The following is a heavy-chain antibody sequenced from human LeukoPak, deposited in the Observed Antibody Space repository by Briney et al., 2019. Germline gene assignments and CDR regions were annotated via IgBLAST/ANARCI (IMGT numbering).Heavy chain of an antibody. Sequence: ASVKVSCKASGYTFTSYGISWVRQAPGQGLEWMGWINPNSGGTNYAQKFQGRVTMTRDTSISTAYMELSRLRSDDTAVYYCARVPGIAAAGKDNWFDPWGQGTLVTVSS. CDR3: ARVPGIAAAGKDNWFDP. CDR2: INPNSGGT. D-gene: IGHD6-13*01. V-gene: IGHV1-2*02. J-gene: IGHJ5*02. CDR1: GYTFTSYG.